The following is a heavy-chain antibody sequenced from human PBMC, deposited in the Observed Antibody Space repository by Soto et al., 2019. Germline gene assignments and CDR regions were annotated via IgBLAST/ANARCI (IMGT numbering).Heavy chain of an antibody. D-gene: IGHD4-17*01. CDR2: ISAYNGNT. V-gene: IGHV1-18*04. CDR1: GYTFTSYG. Sequence: QVQLVQSGAEVKKPGASVKVSCKASGYTFTSYGISWVRQAPGQGLEWMGWISAYNGNTNYAQKLQGRVTMTTDTSTSTAYTELRSLRSDDTAVYYCARDRVNDYGDYDSIDYWGQGTLVTVSS. J-gene: IGHJ4*02. CDR3: ARDRVNDYGDYDSIDY.